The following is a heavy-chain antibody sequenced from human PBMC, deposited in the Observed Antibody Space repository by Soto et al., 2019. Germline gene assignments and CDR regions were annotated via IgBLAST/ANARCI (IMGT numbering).Heavy chain of an antibody. Sequence: APAKVSCKSSGESFDDYYIHWARQEPGQRFEWMGWINPNGGVTKYAQKFQGRVTITADESTSTAYMELSSLRSEDTAVYYCARVGQYQLLSSYFDYWGEGTLVTGPS. V-gene: IGHV1-2*02. CDR1: GESFDDYY. CDR2: INPNGGVT. CDR3: ARVGQYQLLSSYFDY. D-gene: IGHD2-2*01. J-gene: IGHJ4*02.